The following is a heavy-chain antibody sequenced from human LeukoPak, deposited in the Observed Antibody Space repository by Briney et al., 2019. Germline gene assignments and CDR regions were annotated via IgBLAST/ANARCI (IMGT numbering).Heavy chain of an antibody. D-gene: IGHD3-10*01. CDR3: AKGRHYYGSGSPFDY. CDR2: ISWNSGSI. V-gene: IGHV3-9*01. CDR1: GLTFDDYA. J-gene: IGHJ4*02. Sequence: GGSLRLSCAASGLTFDDYAMHWVRQAPGKGLEWVSGISWNSGSIGYADSVKGRFTISRDNAKNSLYLQMNSLRAEDTALYYCAKGRHYYGSGSPFDYWGQGTLVTVSS.